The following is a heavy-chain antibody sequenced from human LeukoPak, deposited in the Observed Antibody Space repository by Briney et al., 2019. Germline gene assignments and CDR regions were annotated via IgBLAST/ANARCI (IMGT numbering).Heavy chain of an antibody. Sequence: ASVKVSCKVSGYTLTELSMHWVRQAPGKGLEWMGGFDPEDGETIYAQKFQGRVTMTEDTSTDTAYMELSSLRSEDTAVYYCARGYSSSSLWSYYYYYMDVWGKGTTVTVSS. CDR2: FDPEDGET. J-gene: IGHJ6*03. CDR1: GYTLTELS. CDR3: ARGYSSSSLWSYYYYYMDV. V-gene: IGHV1-24*01. D-gene: IGHD6-6*01.